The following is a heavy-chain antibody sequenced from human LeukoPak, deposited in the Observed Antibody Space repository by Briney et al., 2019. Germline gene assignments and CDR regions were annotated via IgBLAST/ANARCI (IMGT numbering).Heavy chain of an antibody. CDR2: INSDGSST. Sequence: PGGSLRLSCAASGFTFSSYWMHWVRHAPGKGLVWVSRINSDGSSTSYADSVKGRFTISRDNAKNTLYLQMNSLRAEDTAVYYCARGATYCSGGSCYDYWGQGTLVTVSS. V-gene: IGHV3-74*01. D-gene: IGHD2-15*01. J-gene: IGHJ4*02. CDR1: GFTFSSYW. CDR3: ARGATYCSGGSCYDY.